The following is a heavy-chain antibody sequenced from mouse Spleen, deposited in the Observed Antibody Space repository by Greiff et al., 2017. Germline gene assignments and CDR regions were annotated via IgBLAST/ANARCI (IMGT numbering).Heavy chain of an antibody. CDR3: AGNWDYFDY. Sequence: ESGPGLVKPSQSLSLTCSVTGYSITSGYYWNWIRQFPGNKLEWMGYISYDGSNNYNPSLKNRISITRDTSKNQFFLKLNSVTTEDTATYYCAGNWDYFDYWGQGTTLTVSS. CDR1: GYSITSGYY. V-gene: IGHV3-6*01. CDR2: ISYDGSN. D-gene: IGHD4-1*01. J-gene: IGHJ2*01.